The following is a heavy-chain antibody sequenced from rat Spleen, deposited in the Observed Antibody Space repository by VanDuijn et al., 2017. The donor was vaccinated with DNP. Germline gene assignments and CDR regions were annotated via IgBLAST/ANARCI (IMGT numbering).Heavy chain of an antibody. V-gene: IGHV5-7*01. D-gene: IGHD1-4*01. CDR2: ISYDGSDI. CDR3: ASRPPPTRGPFDY. Sequence: EVKLVESGGGLVQPGRSLKLSCAVSRITFSDHNMAWVRQAPKKGLEWVATISYDGSDIYYRDSVKGRFTMSRDNAKSTLYLQMDSLRSEDTATYYCASRPPPTRGPFDYWGQGVTVTVSS. CDR1: RITFSDHN. J-gene: IGHJ2*01.